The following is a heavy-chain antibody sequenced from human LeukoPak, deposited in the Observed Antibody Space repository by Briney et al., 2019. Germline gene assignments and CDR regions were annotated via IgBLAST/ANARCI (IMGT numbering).Heavy chain of an antibody. J-gene: IGHJ3*02. CDR1: GFTFSSYG. D-gene: IGHD3-10*01. CDR2: IWYDGRNN. V-gene: IGHV3-33*01. Sequence: GGSLRLSCAASGFTFSSYGMHWVRQAPGKGLEWVAVIWYDGRNNYYADSVKGRFTISRDNSKNTLYLQMNSLRAEDTAVYYCARWGVIVRGELSTSDAFDIWGHGTMVTVSS. CDR3: ARWGVIVRGELSTSDAFDI.